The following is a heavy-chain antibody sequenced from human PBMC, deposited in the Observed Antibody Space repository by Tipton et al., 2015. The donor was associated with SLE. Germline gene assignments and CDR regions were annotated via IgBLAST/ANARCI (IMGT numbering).Heavy chain of an antibody. J-gene: IGHJ4*02. D-gene: IGHD3-9*01. Sequence: TLSLTCAVSGVSISSHYWSWVRQPPGKGLEWIGYMYYSGSTNYNPSLKSRVSASVDTAKNQLSLKLASVTAADTAIYYCARGRYFLDYWGQGTLVTVSS. CDR3: ARGRYFLDY. CDR2: MYYSGST. V-gene: IGHV4-59*11. CDR1: GVSISSHY.